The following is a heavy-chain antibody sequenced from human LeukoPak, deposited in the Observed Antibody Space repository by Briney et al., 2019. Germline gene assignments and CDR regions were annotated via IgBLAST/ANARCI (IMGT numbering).Heavy chain of an antibody. CDR3: ARDGTIAVAGTLELDP. Sequence: ASVKVSCKASGGTFSSYAISWVRQAPGQGLEWMGGIIPIFGTANYAQKFQGRVTITTDESTSTAYMELSSLRSEDTAVYYCARDGTIAVAGTLELDPWGQGTLATVSS. D-gene: IGHD6-19*01. CDR1: GGTFSSYA. CDR2: IIPIFGTA. J-gene: IGHJ5*02. V-gene: IGHV1-69*05.